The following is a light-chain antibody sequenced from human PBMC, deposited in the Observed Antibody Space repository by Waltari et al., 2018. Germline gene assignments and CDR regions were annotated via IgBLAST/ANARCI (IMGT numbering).Light chain of an antibody. CDR2: EGD. CDR3: CSYAGGTTFL. Sequence: QSALTQPASVSGSLGQSITISCTGCGSEIDIYNLLSWYQQYPGKAPKLIIYEGDERPSGVSDRFSGSKSGNTASLTISGLQADDEAEYHCCSYAGGTTFLFGGGTKVTVL. J-gene: IGLJ2*01. V-gene: IGLV2-23*03. CDR1: GSEIDIYNL.